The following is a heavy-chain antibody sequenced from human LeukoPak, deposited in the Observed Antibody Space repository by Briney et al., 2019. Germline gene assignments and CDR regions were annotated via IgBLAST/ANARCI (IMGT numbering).Heavy chain of an antibody. CDR2: INPNRGGT. J-gene: IGHJ4*02. CDR1: GYLFTGYY. V-gene: IGHV1-2*02. Sequence: AAVKVSCEASGYLFTGYYIHWVRDAPGQGLECGGWINPNRGGTTYAQKLQGRVTMTRGTSIITAYMELSRLGSDDTAVYYCASEGHGYSRYAFDYWGQGTLVTVSS. D-gene: IGHD5-12*01. CDR3: ASEGHGYSRYAFDY.